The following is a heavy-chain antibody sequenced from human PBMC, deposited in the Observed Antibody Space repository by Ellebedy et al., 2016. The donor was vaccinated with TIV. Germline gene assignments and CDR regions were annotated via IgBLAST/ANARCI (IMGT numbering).Heavy chain of an antibody. CDR2: INPNSGGT. J-gene: IGHJ5*02. V-gene: IGHV1-2*04. CDR1: GYTFTGYY. Sequence: AASVKVSCKASGYTFTGYYMHWVRQAPGQGLEWMGWINPNSGGTNYAQKFQGWVTMTRDTSISTAYMELSRLRSDDTAVYYCARGGAIVVVPAANWFDPWGQGTLVTVSS. D-gene: IGHD2-2*01. CDR3: ARGGAIVVVPAANWFDP.